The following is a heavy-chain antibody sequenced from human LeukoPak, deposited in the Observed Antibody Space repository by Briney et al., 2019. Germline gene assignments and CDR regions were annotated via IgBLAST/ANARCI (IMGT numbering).Heavy chain of an antibody. V-gene: IGHV3-7*01. J-gene: IGHJ4*02. D-gene: IGHD3-3*01. CDR3: ARDWSFGVVTDYFDY. CDR1: GFSFSSYW. CDR2: IKQDGSEK. Sequence: PGGSLRLSCAASGFSFSSYWMTWVRQAPGKGLEWVANIKQDGSEKYYVDSVKGRFTISRDNAKNSLYLQMNSLRAEDTAVYYCARDWSFGVVTDYFDYWGQGTLVTVSS.